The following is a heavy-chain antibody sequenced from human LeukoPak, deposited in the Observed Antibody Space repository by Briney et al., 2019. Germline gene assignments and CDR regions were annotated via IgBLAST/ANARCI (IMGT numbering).Heavy chain of an antibody. CDR3: ASERWSRRSYFDY. D-gene: IGHD5-24*01. CDR1: GDSVSNSHYY. Sequence: SETLSLTCSVSGDSVSNSHYYWAWIRQPPGKGLEWIGTIFHSGTTYYSPSLTGRVTISVDTSMTQFSLRLSSLTAADTAVYYCASERWSRRSYFDYWGQGILVTVSS. V-gene: IGHV4-39*07. J-gene: IGHJ4*02. CDR2: IFHSGTT.